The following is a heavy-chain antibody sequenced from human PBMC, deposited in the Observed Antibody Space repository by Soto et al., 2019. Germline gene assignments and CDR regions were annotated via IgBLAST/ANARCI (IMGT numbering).Heavy chain of an antibody. V-gene: IGHV3-23*01. J-gene: IGHJ4*02. D-gene: IGHD6-19*01. CDR2: ISGSGGST. CDR3: AKVDSGWPDYFDY. CDR1: GFTFSSYA. Sequence: EVQLLESGGGLVQPGGSLRLSCVASGFTFSSYAMSWVRQAPGKGLEWVSAISGSGGSTYYADSVKGRFTISRDNSKNTLYLQMNSLRAEDTAVYYCAKVDSGWPDYFDYWGQGTLVTVSS.